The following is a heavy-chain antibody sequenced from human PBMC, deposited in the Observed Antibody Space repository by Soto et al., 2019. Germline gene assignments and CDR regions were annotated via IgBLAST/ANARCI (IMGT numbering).Heavy chain of an antibody. CDR2: INHSGST. CDR1: GCSLSSSS. J-gene: IGHJ6*02. D-gene: IGHD3-9*01. CDR3: ARGHVRYFDWLLSSYYYGMDV. Sequence: ETLSLNWAAYGCSLSSSSWILIRQPPGKGLDWIGEINHSGSTNYNPSLKSRVTISVDTSKNQFSLKLSSVTAADTAVYYCARGHVRYFDWLLSSYYYGMDVWGQGNTVYGSS. V-gene: IGHV4-34*01.